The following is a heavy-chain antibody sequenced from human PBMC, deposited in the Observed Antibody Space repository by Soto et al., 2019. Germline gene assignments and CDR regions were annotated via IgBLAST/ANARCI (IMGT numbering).Heavy chain of an antibody. V-gene: IGHV1-2*02. CDR2: MNPNNGDT. CDR3: ARDSDTAMVRSPNYYYGMDV. D-gene: IGHD5-18*01. J-gene: IGHJ6*02. Sequence: ASVKVSCKASGYTFTGYYIHWVRQAPGQGLEWMGWMNPNNGDTSYAQKFQGRVTMTRDTSTSTVYMELSSLRSEDTAVYYCARDSDTAMVRSPNYYYGMDVWGQGTTVTVSS. CDR1: GYTFTGYY.